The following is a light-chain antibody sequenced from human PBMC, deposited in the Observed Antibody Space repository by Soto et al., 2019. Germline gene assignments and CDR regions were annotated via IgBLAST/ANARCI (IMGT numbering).Light chain of an antibody. CDR3: SSYTTSTTVV. Sequence: SYELTQPPSVSVAPGQTATITCGGSNIGSKSVHWYQQKPGQAPVLVVFDDSDRPSGIPGRFSGSNFGETATLTISGVEAGDEADYYCSSYTTSTTVVFGTGTKLTVL. J-gene: IGLJ1*01. CDR2: DDS. V-gene: IGLV3-21*02. CDR1: NIGSKS.